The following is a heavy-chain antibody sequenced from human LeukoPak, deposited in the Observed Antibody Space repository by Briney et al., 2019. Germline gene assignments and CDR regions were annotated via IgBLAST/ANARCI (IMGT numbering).Heavy chain of an antibody. Sequence: SETLSLXCTVSGGSNSSYYWSWIRLPAGKGLESIGRIYTSGSTNYNPSLKSRVTMSVDTSKNQFSLKLSSVTAADTAVYYCARASPRVYSYGQRKYYFDYWGQGTLVTVSS. CDR1: GGSNSSYY. V-gene: IGHV4-4*07. D-gene: IGHD5-18*01. CDR2: IYTSGST. CDR3: ARASPRVYSYGQRKYYFDY. J-gene: IGHJ4*02.